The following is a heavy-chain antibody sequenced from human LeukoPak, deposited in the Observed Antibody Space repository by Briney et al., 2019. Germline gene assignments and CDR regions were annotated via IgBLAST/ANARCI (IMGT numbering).Heavy chain of an antibody. D-gene: IGHD2-2*01. J-gene: IGHJ4*02. CDR1: GGTFSIYA. Sequence: ASVKVSCKASGGTFSIYAISWVRQAPGQGLEWMGGIIPIFGTANYAQKFQGRVTITANESTSTAYMELSSLRSEDTAVYYCARSVGYCSSTTCWYYFDYWGQGTLVTVSS. CDR2: IIPIFGTA. CDR3: ARSVGYCSSTTCWYYFDY. V-gene: IGHV1-69*01.